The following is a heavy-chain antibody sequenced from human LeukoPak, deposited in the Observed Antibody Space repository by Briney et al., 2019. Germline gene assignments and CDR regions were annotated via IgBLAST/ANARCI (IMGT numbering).Heavy chain of an antibody. CDR1: GYTFTGYY. CDR3: ARDHQQLAAAGSTPTEYNWFDP. V-gene: IGHV1-2*02. J-gene: IGHJ5*02. D-gene: IGHD6-13*01. Sequence: GASVKVSCKASGYTFTGYYMHWVRQAPGQGLEWMGWINPNSGGTNYAQKFQGRVTMTRDTSISTAYMELSRLRSDDTAVYYCARDHQQLAAAGSTPTEYNWFDPWGQGTLVTVSS. CDR2: INPNSGGT.